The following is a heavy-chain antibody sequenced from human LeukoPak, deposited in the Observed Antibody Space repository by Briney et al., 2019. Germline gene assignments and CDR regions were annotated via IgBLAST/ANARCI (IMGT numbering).Heavy chain of an antibody. CDR2: ITGSGDAT. Sequence: GGSLRLSCQTSGFIFSNYAMSWIRQAPGKGLEWFSAITGSGDATYYADSVKGRFTISRDNSKNMVYLQMNSLRPEDSAVYYCARDRAGRRSSWVEFDLWGQGTLVTVSS. D-gene: IGHD3-10*01. V-gene: IGHV3-23*01. J-gene: IGHJ5*02. CDR1: GFIFSNYA. CDR3: ARDRAGRRSSWVEFDL.